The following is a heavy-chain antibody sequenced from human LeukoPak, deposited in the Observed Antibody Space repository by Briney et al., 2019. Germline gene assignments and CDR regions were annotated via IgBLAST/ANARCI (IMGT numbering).Heavy chain of an antibody. D-gene: IGHD3-3*01. V-gene: IGHV1-69*05. J-gene: IGHJ5*02. CDR3: ARSGYLPNWFDP. CDR2: IIPIFGTA. Sequence: SVKVSCKASGYTFTSYYMHWVRQAPGQGLEWMGGIIPIFGTANYAQRFQGRVTITTDESTSTAYMELSSLRSEDTAVYYCARSGYLPNWFDPWGQGTLVTVSS. CDR1: GYTFTSYY.